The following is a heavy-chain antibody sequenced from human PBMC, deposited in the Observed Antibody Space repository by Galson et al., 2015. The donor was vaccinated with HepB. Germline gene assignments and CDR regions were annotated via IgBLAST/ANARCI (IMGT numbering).Heavy chain of an antibody. D-gene: IGHD4-17*01. J-gene: IGHJ2*01. Sequence: ETLSLTCTVSGGSVNSYYWSWIRQPAGKGLEWIGRIYFTGTTNYNPSLKSRVTMSLDKSNNHFSLKLRSVTAADTAVYFCARAPGGDYFSAHFDLWGRGSLVTVSS. CDR2: IYFTGTT. CDR3: ARAPGGDYFSAHFDL. CDR1: GGSVNSYY. V-gene: IGHV4-4*07.